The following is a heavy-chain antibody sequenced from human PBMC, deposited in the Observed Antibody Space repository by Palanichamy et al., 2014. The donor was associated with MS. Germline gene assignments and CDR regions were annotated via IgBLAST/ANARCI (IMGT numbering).Heavy chain of an antibody. V-gene: IGHV3-23*01. CDR2: ISGSGGST. D-gene: IGHD5/OR15-5a*01. CDR3: ARVSRYNSVSKWDLDV. Sequence: EVQLLEVWGRSWFSLGEVPETLLCSLWIHLCQLCHDLGPPGSRKGLEYVSGISGSGGSTYYADSLKGRFTISRDNSKNTLYLQMNSLRAEDTAVYYCARVSRYNSVSKWDLDVWGRGTLVTVSS. J-gene: IGHJ2*01. CDR1: IHLCQLC.